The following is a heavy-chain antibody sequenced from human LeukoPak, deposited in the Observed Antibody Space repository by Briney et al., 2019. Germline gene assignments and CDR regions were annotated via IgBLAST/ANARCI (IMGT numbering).Heavy chain of an antibody. CDR2: ISYSGNT. CDR1: GVSISSGGYY. J-gene: IGHJ4*02. V-gene: IGHV4-31*03. Sequence: SQTLSLTCTVSGVSISSGGYYWSWIRQHPGKGLEWIGYISYSGNTHYNPSLESRVAMSLDTAKNHFSLKLRSVTAADTAAYYCARADYDSRGHLLSFDYWGQGTLGTVSS. D-gene: IGHD3-22*01. CDR3: ARADYDSRGHLLSFDY.